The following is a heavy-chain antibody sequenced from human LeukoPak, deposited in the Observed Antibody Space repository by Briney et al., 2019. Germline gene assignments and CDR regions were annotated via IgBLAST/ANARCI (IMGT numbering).Heavy chain of an antibody. Sequence: GGSLRLSCAASGFTFSSYWMHWVRQAPGKGLEWVSSISSSSSYIYYADSVKGRFTISRDNAKNSLYLQMNSLRAEDTAVYYCARVGVATIGGLDYWGQGTLVTVSS. V-gene: IGHV3-21*01. CDR3: ARVGVATIGGLDY. CDR1: GFTFSSYW. J-gene: IGHJ4*02. CDR2: ISSSSSYI. D-gene: IGHD5-12*01.